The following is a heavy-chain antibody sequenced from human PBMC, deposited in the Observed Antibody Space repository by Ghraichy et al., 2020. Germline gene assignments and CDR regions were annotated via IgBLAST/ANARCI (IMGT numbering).Heavy chain of an antibody. V-gene: IGHV1-2*06. CDR3: ARDIVVVPATERCTLGY. J-gene: IGHJ4*02. D-gene: IGHD2-2*01. Sequence: ASVKVSCKASGFTITGYYIHWVRQAPEQGLEWMGRIHPKSGDTDYAQRFQGRVTLTTDTSISTAYMELNSLTSDDTAVYFCARDIVVVPATERCTLGYWGQGSLVTVSS. CDR2: IHPKSGDT. CDR1: GFTITGYY.